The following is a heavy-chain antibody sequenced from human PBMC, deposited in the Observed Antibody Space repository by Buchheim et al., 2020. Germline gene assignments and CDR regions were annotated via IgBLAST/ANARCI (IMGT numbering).Heavy chain of an antibody. CDR1: GFTFSSYE. CDR3: ARGLYGSGSSKPNWFDP. Sequence: EVQLVESGGGLVQPGGSLRLSCAASGFTFSSYEMNWVRQAPGKGLEWVSYISSSGSTIYYADSVQGRFTISRDNAKHSLYLQMNSLRAEDTAVYYCARGLYGSGSSKPNWFDPWGQGTL. V-gene: IGHV3-48*03. D-gene: IGHD3-10*01. CDR2: ISSSGSTI. J-gene: IGHJ5*02.